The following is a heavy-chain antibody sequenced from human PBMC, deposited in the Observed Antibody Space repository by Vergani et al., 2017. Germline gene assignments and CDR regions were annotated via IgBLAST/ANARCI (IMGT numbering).Heavy chain of an antibody. J-gene: IGHJ3*01. CDR2: VYWNDDE. Sequence: QITLRESGPTLVKPTQTLTLTCTFSGFSLTTAGEGVGWIRQPPGRALEWLAFVYWNDDERYSPSLKSRVTITKDTSKNEVILTMATMDPVDTATYYCVHRLGDFDWDGAFDVWGPGTMVTVSS. CDR1: GFSLTTAGEG. D-gene: IGHD3-9*01. CDR3: VHRLGDFDWDGAFDV. V-gene: IGHV2-5*01.